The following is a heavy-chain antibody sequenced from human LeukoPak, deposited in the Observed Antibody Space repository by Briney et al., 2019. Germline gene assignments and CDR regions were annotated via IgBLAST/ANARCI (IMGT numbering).Heavy chain of an antibody. CDR2: IYYSGST. D-gene: IGHD3-16*02. Sequence: SETLSLTCTVSGGSISSGGYYWSWIRQHPGKGLEWIGYIYYSGSTYYNPSLKSRVTISVDTSKNQFSLKLSSVTAADTAVYYCARWGVGDYVWGSYRYAFDYWGQGTLVTVSS. CDR3: ARWGVGDYVWGSYRYAFDY. J-gene: IGHJ4*02. CDR1: GGSISSGGYY. V-gene: IGHV4-31*03.